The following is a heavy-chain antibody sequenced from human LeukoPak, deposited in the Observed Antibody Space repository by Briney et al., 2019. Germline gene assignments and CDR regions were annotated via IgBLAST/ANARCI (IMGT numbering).Heavy chain of an antibody. J-gene: IGHJ4*02. CDR3: AKDTGSLPRYFDY. V-gene: IGHV3-48*01. CDR2: ISSSSSTI. CDR1: GFTFSSYS. Sequence: GGSLRLSCEASGFTFSSYSMDWVRQAPGKGLEWVSYISSSSSTIYYADSVKGRFTISRDNAKNSLYLQMNSLRAEDTAVYYCAKDTGSLPRYFDYWGQGTLVTVSS. D-gene: IGHD2-15*01.